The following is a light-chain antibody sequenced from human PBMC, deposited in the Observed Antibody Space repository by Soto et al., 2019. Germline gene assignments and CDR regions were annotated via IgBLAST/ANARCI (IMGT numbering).Light chain of an antibody. V-gene: IGKV1-39*01. CDR1: QSVRSY. CDR3: QQSYSERT. CDR2: AAS. J-gene: IGKJ1*01. Sequence: DFQVTQSLSSLSASVSESVTITCRASQSVRSYLNWYQQKPGKAPKLLIFAASSLQSGTPSRFSGSGSGTDFTLTISCLQPEDFATYYCQQSYSERTFGQGTKVDNK.